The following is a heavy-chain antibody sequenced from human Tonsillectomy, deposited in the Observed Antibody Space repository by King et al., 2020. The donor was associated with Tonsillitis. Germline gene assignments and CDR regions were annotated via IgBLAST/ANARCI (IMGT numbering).Heavy chain of an antibody. CDR1: GGSFSGYY. V-gene: IGHV4-34*01. D-gene: IGHD2-2*01. J-gene: IGHJ4*02. Sequence: VQLQQWGAGLLKPSETQSLTCAVYGGSFSGYYWSWIRQPPGKGLEWIGEINHSGSTNYNPSLKSRVTISVDTSKNQFSLKLSSVTAADTAVYYCARGGGRKYCSSTSCYLDYWGQGTLVTVSS. CDR3: ARGGGRKYCSSTSCYLDY. CDR2: INHSGST.